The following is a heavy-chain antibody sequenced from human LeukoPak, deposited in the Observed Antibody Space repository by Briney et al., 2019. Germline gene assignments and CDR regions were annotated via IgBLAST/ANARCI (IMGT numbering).Heavy chain of an antibody. CDR2: IYSGGTT. Sequence: GGSLRLSCVVSGLTVSSNYMSWVRQAPGKGLEWVSVIYSGGTTNYADSVKGRFIVYRDNSKNTPYLQMNSLRAEDTAVYYCASKLTTGYWGQGTLVTVSS. J-gene: IGHJ4*02. V-gene: IGHV3-66*01. D-gene: IGHD4-17*01. CDR1: GLTVSSNY. CDR3: ASKLTTGY.